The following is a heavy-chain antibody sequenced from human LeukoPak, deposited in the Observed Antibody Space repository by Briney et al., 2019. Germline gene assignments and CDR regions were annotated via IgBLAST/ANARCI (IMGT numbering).Heavy chain of an antibody. CDR2: IYYSGST. Sequence: SESLSLTCTVSGGSISSSSYYWGWIRQPPGKGLEWIGSIYYSGSTYYNPSLKSRVTISVDTSKNQFSLKLSSVTAADTAVYYCARPGNRDYWGQGTLVTVSS. CDR1: GGSISSSSYY. V-gene: IGHV4-39*01. CDR3: ARPGNRDY. D-gene: IGHD2/OR15-2a*01. J-gene: IGHJ4*02.